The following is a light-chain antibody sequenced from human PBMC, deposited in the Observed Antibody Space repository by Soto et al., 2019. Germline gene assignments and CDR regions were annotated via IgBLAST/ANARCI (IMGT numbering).Light chain of an antibody. Sequence: EIVMTQSPATLSVSPGESATLSCRASQSVNTNLAWYQQKPGRAPRHLIHGASTRATGIPARFSGSGSGTEFTLNLSSLQSEDFAVYYCQQYNNWPPHTFGQGTKLEIK. V-gene: IGKV3-15*01. CDR2: GAS. J-gene: IGKJ2*01. CDR1: QSVNTN. CDR3: QQYNNWPPHT.